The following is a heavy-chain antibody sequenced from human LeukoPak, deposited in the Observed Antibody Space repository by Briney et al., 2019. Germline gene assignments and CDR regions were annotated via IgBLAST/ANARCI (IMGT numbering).Heavy chain of an antibody. D-gene: IGHD6-6*01. V-gene: IGHV3-23*01. CDR2: ITSSGNTT. CDR3: ARGGRSSELV. CDR1: GFTFSFYA. J-gene: IGHJ4*02. Sequence: GGSLRLSCAASGFTFSFYAMSWVRQAPGKGLEWVAGITSSGNTTYYADPVKGRFTISRDNSRNILYLQMNSLRAEDTAIYYCARGGRSSELVWGQGTRVTVSS.